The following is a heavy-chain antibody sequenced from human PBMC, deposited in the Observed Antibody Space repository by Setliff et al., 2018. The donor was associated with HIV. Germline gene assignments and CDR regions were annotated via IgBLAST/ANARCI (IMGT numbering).Heavy chain of an antibody. CDR1: GYIFNTNG. D-gene: IGHD2-2*01. Sequence: ASVKVSCKGSGYIFNTNGISWVRQALGQGLEWMGWISAYNGNTNYAQRFQGRVTMTTDTSTSTAYMELRSLRSDDTAVYFCARDSCSSTSCPNWLDPWGQGTLVTVSS. V-gene: IGHV1-18*01. CDR2: ISAYNGNT. CDR3: ARDSCSSTSCPNWLDP. J-gene: IGHJ5*02.